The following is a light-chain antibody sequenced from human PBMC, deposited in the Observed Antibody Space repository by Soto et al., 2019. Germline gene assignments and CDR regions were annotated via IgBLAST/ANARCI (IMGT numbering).Light chain of an antibody. CDR1: QSVSSN. V-gene: IGKV3-15*01. CDR2: GAS. CDR3: QQYNNGPLT. J-gene: IGKJ4*01. Sequence: EIVMTQSPATLSVSPGERATLSCRASQSVSSNLAWYQQKPGQAPRLLIYGASTRATGIPARFSGSGSWTEFTLTISSLQSEDFAVYYCQQYNNGPLTFGGGTKVEIK.